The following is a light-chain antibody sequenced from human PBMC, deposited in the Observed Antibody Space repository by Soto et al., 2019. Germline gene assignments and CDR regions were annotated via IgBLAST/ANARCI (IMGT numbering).Light chain of an antibody. V-gene: IGLV4-69*01. J-gene: IGLJ1*01. CDR2: LNSDGSH. CDR1: RGHSSYA. Sequence: QLVLTQSPSASASLGASVKLTCTLSRGHSSYAIAWHQQQPEKGPRYLMKLNSDGSHSKGDGIPDRFSGSSSGAERYLTISSLQSEDEADYYFQTWGTGTFYVFGTGTKVTVL. CDR3: QTWGTGTFYV.